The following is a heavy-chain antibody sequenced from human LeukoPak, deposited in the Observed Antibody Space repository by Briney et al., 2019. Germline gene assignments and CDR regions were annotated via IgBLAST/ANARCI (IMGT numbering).Heavy chain of an antibody. CDR3: ARGSQWGDYAGFDP. CDR2: GHHSGST. J-gene: IGHJ5*02. D-gene: IGHD4-17*01. Sequence: SETLSLTCAVYGGSFSNYYWTWISQPPGKWLEWIGEGHHSGSTNYNPSLKTRVTISVDTSRSQFSLKLTSVTAADTAVYYCARGSQWGDYAGFDPWGQGTLVTVSS. CDR1: GGSFSNYY. V-gene: IGHV4-34*01.